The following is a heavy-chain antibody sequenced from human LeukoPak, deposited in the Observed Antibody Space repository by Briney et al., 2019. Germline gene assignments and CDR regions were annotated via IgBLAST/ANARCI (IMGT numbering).Heavy chain of an antibody. Sequence: SETLSLTCTVSGGSFSGYYWSWIRQPPGKGLEWIGEINHSGSTNYNPSLKRRVTISVDTSKNQFSLKLSSVTAADTAVYYCARLAVPAAIGDYWGQGTLVTVSS. CDR1: GGSFSGYY. V-gene: IGHV4-34*01. J-gene: IGHJ4*02. D-gene: IGHD2-2*02. CDR2: INHSGST. CDR3: ARLAVPAAIGDY.